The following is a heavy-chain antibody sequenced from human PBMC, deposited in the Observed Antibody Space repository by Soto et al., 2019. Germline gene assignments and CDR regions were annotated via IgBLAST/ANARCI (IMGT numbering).Heavy chain of an antibody. Sequence: PGGSLRLSCAASGFTFSSYSMNWVRQAPWKGLEWVSSISSSSSYIYYADSVKGRFTISRDNAKNSLYLQMNSLRAEDTAVYYCAREGSEMTTVTTCYDYWGQGTLVTVSS. CDR2: ISSSSSYI. D-gene: IGHD4-4*01. V-gene: IGHV3-21*01. CDR1: GFTFSSYS. CDR3: AREGSEMTTVTTCYDY. J-gene: IGHJ4*02.